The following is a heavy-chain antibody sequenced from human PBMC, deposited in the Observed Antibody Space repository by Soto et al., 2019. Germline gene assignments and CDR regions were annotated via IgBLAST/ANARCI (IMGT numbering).Heavy chain of an antibody. D-gene: IGHD4-4*01. CDR3: ASHSNYVYYYYYMDV. V-gene: IGHV4-59*01. J-gene: IGHJ6*03. CDR2: IYYSGST. CDR1: GGSISSYY. Sequence: SETLSLTCTVSGGSISSYYWSWIRQPPGKGLEWIGYIYYSGSTNYNPSLKSRVTISVDTSKNQFSLKLSSVTAADTAVYYCASHSNYVYYYYYMDVWGKGTTVTVSS.